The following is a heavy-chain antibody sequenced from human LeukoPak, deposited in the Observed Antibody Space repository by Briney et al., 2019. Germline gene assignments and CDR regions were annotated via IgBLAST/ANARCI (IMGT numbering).Heavy chain of an antibody. CDR2: IWYGGSNK. Sequence: GGSLRLSCAASGFTFSSYGMHWVRQAPGKGLEWVAVIWYGGSNKYYADSVKGRFTISRDNSKNTLYLQMNSLRAEDTAVYYCAKSTEWGGFDYWGQGTLVTVSS. CDR1: GFTFSSYG. V-gene: IGHV3-33*08. D-gene: IGHD3-16*01. J-gene: IGHJ4*02. CDR3: AKSTEWGGFDY.